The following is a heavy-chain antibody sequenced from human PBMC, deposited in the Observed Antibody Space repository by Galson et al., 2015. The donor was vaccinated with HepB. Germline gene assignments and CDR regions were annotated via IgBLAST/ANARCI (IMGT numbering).Heavy chain of an antibody. CDR3: ARDLYGNGVSLDY. V-gene: IGHV1-69*13. CDR1: GGTFSSYA. J-gene: IGHJ4*02. Sequence: SVKVSCKASGGTFSSYAISWVRQAPGQGLEWMGGIIPIFGTANYAQKFQGRVTITADESTSTAYMELSSLRSEDTAVYYCARDLYGNGVSLDYWGQGTLVTVSS. CDR2: IIPIFGTA. D-gene: IGHD2-8*01.